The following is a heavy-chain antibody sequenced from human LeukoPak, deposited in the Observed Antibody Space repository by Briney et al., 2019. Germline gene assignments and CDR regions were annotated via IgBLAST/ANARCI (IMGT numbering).Heavy chain of an antibody. V-gene: IGHV3-23*01. J-gene: IGHJ4*02. CDR3: AKTFWAGSLYYGY. D-gene: IGHD6-13*01. Sequence: PGGSLRLSCAASGFTLSSYAMSWVRQAPGRGLEWGSAISGSGGSTYYADSVKGRFTISRDNSKNTLYLQMNSLRAEDTAVYYCAKTFWAGSLYYGYWGQGTLVTVS. CDR1: GFTLSSYA. CDR2: ISGSGGST.